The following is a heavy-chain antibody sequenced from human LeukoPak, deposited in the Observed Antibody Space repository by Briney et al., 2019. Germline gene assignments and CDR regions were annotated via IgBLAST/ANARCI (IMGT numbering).Heavy chain of an antibody. Sequence: SETLSLTCTVSGGSISTYYWSWIRQPPGKGPEWIGYIYYSGSTNYNPSLKSRVTISVDTSKNQFSLKLSSVTAADTAVYYCAKTLRDLFSSYYYYMDVWGKGTTVTVSS. D-gene: IGHD3-10*01. CDR3: AKTLRDLFSSYYYYMDV. CDR2: IYYSGST. J-gene: IGHJ6*03. V-gene: IGHV4-59*01. CDR1: GGSISTYY.